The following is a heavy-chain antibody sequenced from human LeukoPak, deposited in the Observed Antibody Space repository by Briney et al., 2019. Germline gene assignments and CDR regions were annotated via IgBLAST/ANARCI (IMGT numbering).Heavy chain of an antibody. J-gene: IGHJ3*02. D-gene: IGHD2-2*01. CDR3: ARQRGYCSSTSCYRAGFDI. CDR2: IYYSGST. V-gene: IGHV4-59*08. CDR1: GGSISSYY. Sequence: SETLSLTCTVSGGSISSYYWSWIRQPPGKGLEGIGYIYYSGSTNYNPSLKSRVTISVDTSKNQFSLKLSSVTAADTAVYYCARQRGYCSSTSCYRAGFDIWGQGTMVTVSS.